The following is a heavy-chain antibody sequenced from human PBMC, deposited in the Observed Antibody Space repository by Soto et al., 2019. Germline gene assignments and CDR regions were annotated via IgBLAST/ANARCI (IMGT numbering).Heavy chain of an antibody. J-gene: IGHJ4*02. CDR1: GFSVRTNY. CDR2: FESGGSI. CDR3: ARAGVTPHFFDY. V-gene: IGHV3-53*01. D-gene: IGHD3-3*02. Sequence: GGSLRLSCAASGFSVRTNYMSWVRQAPGKGLDWVSVFESGGSIYYADSVKGRFIISRDYAKNTVYLQMNNLRAEDTAVYYCARAGVTPHFFDYWGQGTRVTVSS.